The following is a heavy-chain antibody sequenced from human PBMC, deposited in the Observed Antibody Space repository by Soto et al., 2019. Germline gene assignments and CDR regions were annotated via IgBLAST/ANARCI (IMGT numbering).Heavy chain of an antibody. Sequence: KTSETLSLTCTVSGGSISRYYWTWIRQAPGKGLECIGYIHYSGSTTYNPSLKSRVTMSVDTSKNQFSLRLTSVTRADTAVYYCARDSGWAYSLDYWGQGALVTSPQ. J-gene: IGHJ4*02. CDR1: GGSISRYY. CDR3: ARDSGWAYSLDY. V-gene: IGHV4-59*01. D-gene: IGHD6-19*01. CDR2: IHYSGST.